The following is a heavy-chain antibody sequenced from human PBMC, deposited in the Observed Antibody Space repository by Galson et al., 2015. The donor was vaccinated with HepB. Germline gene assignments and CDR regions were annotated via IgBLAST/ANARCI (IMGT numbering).Heavy chain of an antibody. Sequence: SLRLSCAASGVTVSNNYMSWVRQAPGMGLEWVSVIYSDGSIYYIDSVKGRLTISRENSKNTLYLQMNSLRAEDTAVYYCASGRGFWSGYSQDYWGPGTLVTVSS. J-gene: IGHJ4*02. CDR3: ASGRGFWSGYSQDY. CDR1: GVTVSNNY. V-gene: IGHV3-66*02. CDR2: IYSDGSI. D-gene: IGHD3-3*01.